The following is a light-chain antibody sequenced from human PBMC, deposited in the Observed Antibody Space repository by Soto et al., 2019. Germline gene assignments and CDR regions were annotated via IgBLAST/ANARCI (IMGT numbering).Light chain of an antibody. J-gene: IGLJ2*01. CDR3: SSYAGSNNLV. CDR2: EVS. V-gene: IGLV2-8*01. CDR1: SSDVGGYNY. Sequence: QSALTQPPSASGSPGQSVTISCTGTSSDVGGYNYVSWYQQHPGKAPKLMIYEVSERPSGVPDRFSGSKSGNTASLTVSGLQAEAEADYYCSSYAGSNNLVFGGGTKLTVL.